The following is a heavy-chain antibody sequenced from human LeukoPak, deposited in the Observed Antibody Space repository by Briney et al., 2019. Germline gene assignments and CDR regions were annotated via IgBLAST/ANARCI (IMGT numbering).Heavy chain of an antibody. D-gene: IGHD1-1*01. Sequence: GKSLRLSCAASGFIFSNYGMHWVRQAPGKGLEWVAVVSYDGSNKYYADSVKGRFTISRDNSKNTLSLQMSSLRAEDTAVYYCAKAETMTQRGYFGYWGQGTLVTVSS. CDR2: VSYDGSNK. CDR3: AKAETMTQRGYFGY. CDR1: GFIFSNYG. J-gene: IGHJ4*02. V-gene: IGHV3-30*18.